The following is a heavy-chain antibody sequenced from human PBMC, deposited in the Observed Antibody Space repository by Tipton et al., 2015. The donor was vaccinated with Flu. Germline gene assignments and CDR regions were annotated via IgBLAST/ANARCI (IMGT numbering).Heavy chain of an antibody. CDR3: AKDARDISGYYSDY. Sequence: CAASGFIFDDYAMHWVRQAPGKGLEWVSLISWDGGSTYYGDSVKGRFTISRDNSKNSLYLQMNSVRVEDTALYYCAKDARDISGYYSDYWGQGTLVPVSS. CDR1: GFIFDDYA. D-gene: IGHD3-22*01. V-gene: IGHV3-43D*04. J-gene: IGHJ4*02. CDR2: ISWDGGST.